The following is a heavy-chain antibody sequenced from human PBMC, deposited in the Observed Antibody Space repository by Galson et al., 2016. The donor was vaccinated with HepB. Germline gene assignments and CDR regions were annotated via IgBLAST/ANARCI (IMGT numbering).Heavy chain of an antibody. D-gene: IGHD2-21*02. J-gene: IGHJ3*02. CDR3: ARHRTYGDSPAGFEI. CDR2: IYYSGNT. Sequence: SETLSLTCTVSGASLNRNAYYWDWIRQPPGKGLEWIGTIYYSGNTYYNPSLKSRVTISVDTSKNQFSLKLSSVTAADTAVYYCARHRTYGDSPAGFEIWGQGTMVTVSS. V-gene: IGHV4-39*01. CDR1: GASLNRNAYY.